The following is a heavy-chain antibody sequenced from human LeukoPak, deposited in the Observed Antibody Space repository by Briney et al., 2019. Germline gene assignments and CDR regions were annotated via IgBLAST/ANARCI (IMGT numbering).Heavy chain of an antibody. Sequence: ASVKVSCKASGYTFTSYGISWVRQAPGQGLEWMGWISAYNGNTNYAQKLQGRVTMTTDTSTSTAYMELRSLRSDDTAVYYCAREHYYDSSGYYHGKCYFDYWGQGTLVTVSS. CDR1: GYTFTSYG. D-gene: IGHD3-22*01. CDR3: AREHYYDSSGYYHGKCYFDY. CDR2: ISAYNGNT. V-gene: IGHV1-18*01. J-gene: IGHJ4*02.